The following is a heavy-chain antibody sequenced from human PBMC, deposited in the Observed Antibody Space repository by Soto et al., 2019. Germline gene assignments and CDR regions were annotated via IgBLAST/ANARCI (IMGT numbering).Heavy chain of an antibody. J-gene: IGHJ4*02. V-gene: IGHV3-21*04. CDR3: ATDTGDIEVVPATT. CDR1: GLNFEKCS. Sequence: PGGSLRLSCAASGLNFEKCSMNWVRQPPGKGPEWLASISPSSTYIRYADSVKGRFTISRDNARNSLSLQMMNLRADDTAIYYCATDTGDIEVVPATTWGQGXLVTVYS. D-gene: IGHD2-15*01. CDR2: ISPSSTYI.